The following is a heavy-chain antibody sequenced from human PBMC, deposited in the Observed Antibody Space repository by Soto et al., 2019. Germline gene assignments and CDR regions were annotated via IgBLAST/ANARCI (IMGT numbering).Heavy chain of an antibody. CDR2: IWYDGSNK. CDR1: GFTFSSYD. D-gene: IGHD3-22*01. J-gene: IGHJ4*02. V-gene: IGHV3-33*01. Sequence: QVQLVESGGGVVQPGRSLRLSCAASGFTFSSYDMHWVRQAPGKGLEGVAVIWYDGSNKYYADSVKGRFTISRDNSKNTLYLQMNSLRAEDTAVYYCARASRGDYYDTSGRFDYWGQGTLVTVSS. CDR3: ARASRGDYYDTSGRFDY.